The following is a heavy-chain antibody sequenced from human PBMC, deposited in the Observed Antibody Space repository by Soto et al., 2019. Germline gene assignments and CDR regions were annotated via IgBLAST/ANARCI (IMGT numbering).Heavy chain of an antibody. Sequence: GESLKISCAASGFTFSSYSMNWVRQAPGKGLEWVSYISSSSSTIYYTDSVKGRFTISRDNAKNSLYLQMNSLRAEDTAVYYCARVSLWEVVVVPAAMDYWGQGTLVTVSS. CDR2: ISSSSSTI. D-gene: IGHD2-2*01. CDR1: GFTFSSYS. CDR3: ARVSLWEVVVVPAAMDY. V-gene: IGHV3-48*04. J-gene: IGHJ4*02.